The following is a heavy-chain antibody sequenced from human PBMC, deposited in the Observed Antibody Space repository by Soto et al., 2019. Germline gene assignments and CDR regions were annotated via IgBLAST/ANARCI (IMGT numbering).Heavy chain of an antibody. CDR2: IKSDGSST. CDR3: ERDVTVTTPSYFNE. CDR1: GFTFSTYW. V-gene: IGHV3-74*01. J-gene: IGHJ4*02. Sequence: PGGSLRLSCAASGFTFSTYWMHWVRRAPGKGLVWVSRIKSDGSSTNYADSVKGRFAVSRDKSGNTLYLQMSSLRAEDTAVYYCERDVTVTTPSYFNEWGRGTLVTVSS. D-gene: IGHD4-17*01.